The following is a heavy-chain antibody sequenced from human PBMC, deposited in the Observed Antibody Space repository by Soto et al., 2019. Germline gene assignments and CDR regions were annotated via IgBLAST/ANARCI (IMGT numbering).Heavy chain of an antibody. CDR2: ISVYNDQT. J-gene: IGHJ4*02. Sequence: GASVKVSCKASGYTFSSFGITWVRQAPGQVPEWMGWISVYNDQTDYAQKFQGRVTMTTDTSTNTAYMELRSLRSDDTAVYYCARRGSFGVDIMGYFASWGQGALVTVSS. CDR3: ARRGSFGVDIMGYFAS. D-gene: IGHD3-3*01. V-gene: IGHV1-18*01. CDR1: GYTFSSFG.